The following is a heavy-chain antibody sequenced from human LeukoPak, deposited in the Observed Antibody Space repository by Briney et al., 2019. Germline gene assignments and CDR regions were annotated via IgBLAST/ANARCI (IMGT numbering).Heavy chain of an antibody. CDR3: ARDSVVIMSATRGTFDY. Sequence: ASVKVSCKASGYAFTSYDIHCVRQSPGQRLESMGLINPSGGSTSYAQKFQGRVTMTRDTSTSTVYMELSSLRSEDTAVYYCARDSVVIMSATRGTFDYCGQGTLVSVSS. CDR2: INPSGGST. J-gene: IGHJ4*02. V-gene: IGHV1-46*01. D-gene: IGHD2-15*01. CDR1: GYAFTSYD.